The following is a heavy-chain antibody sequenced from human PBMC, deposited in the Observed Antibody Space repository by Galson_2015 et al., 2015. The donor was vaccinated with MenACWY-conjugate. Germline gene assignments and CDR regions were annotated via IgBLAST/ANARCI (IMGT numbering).Heavy chain of an antibody. Sequence: SLRLSCAASGFTFSSYSMNWVRQAPGKGLEWVSGISASGGGTYYPDSVKGRFTISRDNSKNTLFLQMNSLRAEDTAVYYCAKTPLGYYHYVDVWGKGTTVTVSS. CDR3: AKTPLGYYHYVDV. CDR2: ISASGGGT. J-gene: IGHJ6*03. V-gene: IGHV3-23*01. CDR1: GFTFSSYS.